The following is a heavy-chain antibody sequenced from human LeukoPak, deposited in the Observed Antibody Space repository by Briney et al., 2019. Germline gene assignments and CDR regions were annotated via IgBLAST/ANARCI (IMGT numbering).Heavy chain of an antibody. CDR3: ARANYDSSGTWFDP. CDR1: GSTFSSYG. J-gene: IGHJ5*02. V-gene: IGHV3-33*01. Sequence: GRSLRLSCAASGSTFSSYGMHWVRQAPGKGLEWVAVIWYDGSNKYYADSVKGRFTISRDNSKNTLYLQMNSLRAEDTAVYYCARANYDSSGTWFDPWGQGTLVTVSP. CDR2: IWYDGSNK. D-gene: IGHD3-22*01.